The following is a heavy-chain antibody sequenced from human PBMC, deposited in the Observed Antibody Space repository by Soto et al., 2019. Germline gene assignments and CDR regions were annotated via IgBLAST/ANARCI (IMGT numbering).Heavy chain of an antibody. CDR2: ISFDGSNQ. V-gene: IGHV3-30*18. CDR1: GFTFSSFG. CDR3: AKDTSKCSNNWPAYYGLDV. Sequence: QVQLVESGGGVVQPGRSLRLSCAASGFTFSSFGMHWVRQAPGKGLECVAFISFDGSNQYYVDSVRGRFIISRDNSKNTLSLQMNNLKAEDTAVYYCAKDTSKCSNNWPAYYGLDVWGQGTTVTVSS. J-gene: IGHJ6*02. D-gene: IGHD1-1*01.